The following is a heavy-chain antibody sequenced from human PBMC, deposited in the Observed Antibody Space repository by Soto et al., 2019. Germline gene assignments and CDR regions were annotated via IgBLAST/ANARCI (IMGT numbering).Heavy chain of an antibody. D-gene: IGHD3-3*01. Sequence: GGSLRLSCAASGFTFSSCSMNWVRQAPGKGLEWVSYISSSSSTIYYADSVKGRFTISRDNAKNSLYLQMNSLRAEDTAVYYCARDLFQEWLSLHYYYMDVWGKGTTVTVSS. CDR2: ISSSSSTI. CDR1: GFTFSSCS. CDR3: ARDLFQEWLSLHYYYMDV. V-gene: IGHV3-48*01. J-gene: IGHJ6*03.